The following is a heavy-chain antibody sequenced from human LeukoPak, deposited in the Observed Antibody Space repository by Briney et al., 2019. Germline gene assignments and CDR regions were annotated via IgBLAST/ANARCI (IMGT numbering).Heavy chain of an antibody. CDR2: ISGSGGST. Sequence: GGSLRLSCAASGFTFSSYAMSWVRQAPGKGLEWVSAISGSGGSTYYADSVKGRFTISRDNSKNTLYLQMNSLRAEDTAVYYCARAYGYSSSWYHRYYMDVWGKGTTVTVSS. V-gene: IGHV3-23*01. CDR1: GFTFSSYA. D-gene: IGHD6-13*01. J-gene: IGHJ6*03. CDR3: ARAYGYSSSWYHRYYMDV.